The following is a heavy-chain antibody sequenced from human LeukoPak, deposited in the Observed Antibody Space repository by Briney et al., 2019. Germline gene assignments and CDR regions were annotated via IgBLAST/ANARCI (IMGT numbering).Heavy chain of an antibody. CDR2: INPNSGGT. Sequence: ASVKVSCKASGYTFNGYYMHWVRQAPGQGLEWMGGINPNSGGTNYAQKFQGRVTMTRDTSISTAYMELSRLRSDDTAVYYCARATRRTYYYDSSGYLTIYYFDYWGQGTLVTVSS. D-gene: IGHD3-22*01. CDR3: ARATRRTYYYDSSGYLTIYYFDY. J-gene: IGHJ4*02. CDR1: GYTFNGYY. V-gene: IGHV1-2*02.